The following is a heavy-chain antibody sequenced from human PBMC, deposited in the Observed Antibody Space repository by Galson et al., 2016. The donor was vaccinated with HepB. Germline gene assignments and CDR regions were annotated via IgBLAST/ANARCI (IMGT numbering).Heavy chain of an antibody. Sequence: SLRLSCAASGFTFRSYWMHWVRQAPGKGLVWVSRINSDGSSTTYADSVKGRFTISRDKAKDTLYLQMNSLRAEDTAVYYCARVSSGSGSYNDYWGQGTLVTVSS. V-gene: IGHV3-74*01. J-gene: IGHJ4*02. CDR2: INSDGSST. D-gene: IGHD3-10*01. CDR1: GFTFRSYW. CDR3: ARVSSGSGSYNDY.